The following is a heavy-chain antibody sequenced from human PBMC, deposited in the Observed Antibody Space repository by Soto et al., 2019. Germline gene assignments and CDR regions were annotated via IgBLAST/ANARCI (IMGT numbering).Heavy chain of an antibody. J-gene: IGHJ6*02. CDR2: INPNSGDT. V-gene: IGHV1-2*04. CDR3: ARDLPGYYYAMHV. Sequence: VKVSCKASGYTFTGYYMYWVRQAPGQGLEWMGWINPNSGDTNYAQKFQGWVTMTRYTSISTAYMELSRLRSDDTAVYYCARDLPGYYYAMHVWGQGTTVTVSS. CDR1: GYTFTGYY.